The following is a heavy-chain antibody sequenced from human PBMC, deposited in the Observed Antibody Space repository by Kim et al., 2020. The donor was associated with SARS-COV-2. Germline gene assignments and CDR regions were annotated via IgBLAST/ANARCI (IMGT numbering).Heavy chain of an antibody. V-gene: IGHV1-24*01. D-gene: IGHD3-3*01. J-gene: IGHJ4*02. CDR3: ATDYAIFGVATAVDY. Sequence: KCQGRVTMTEDTSTDTAYMELSSLRSEDTAVYYCATDYAIFGVATAVDYWGQGTLVTVSS.